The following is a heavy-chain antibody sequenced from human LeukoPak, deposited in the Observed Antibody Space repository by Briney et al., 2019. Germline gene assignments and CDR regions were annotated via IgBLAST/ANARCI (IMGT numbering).Heavy chain of an antibody. CDR1: GGDISCYY. Sequence: SETLSLTRTVSGGDISCYYWSWLRPPPRKGLEWVGYNYFSGSTNYNPSLTSRVTISVDTSKNQFALKLSSVTAADTAVYYCARGRDFLTGDFDHWFDPGGQGTLVTVSS. CDR3: ARGRDFLTGDFDHWFDP. D-gene: IGHD3-9*01. CDR2: NYFSGST. J-gene: IGHJ5*02. V-gene: IGHV4-59*01.